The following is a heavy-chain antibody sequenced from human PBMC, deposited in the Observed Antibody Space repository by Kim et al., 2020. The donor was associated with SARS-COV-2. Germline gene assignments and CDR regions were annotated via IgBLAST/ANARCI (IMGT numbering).Heavy chain of an antibody. V-gene: IGHV3-74*01. Sequence: GGSLRLSCAASGFTFSNYWPHWVRQVPGKGLVWVAGIKNDGTNRYYADAVKGRCTISRHNAKNTVYLQMNRLGAEDTAVYYCTTAFEYWGQGALVTVSS. CDR1: GFTFSNYW. CDR2: IKNDGTNR. CDR3: TTAFEY. J-gene: IGHJ4*02.